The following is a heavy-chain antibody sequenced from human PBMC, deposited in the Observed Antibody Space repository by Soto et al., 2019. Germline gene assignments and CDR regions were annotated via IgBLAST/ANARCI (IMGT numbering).Heavy chain of an antibody. CDR1: QYKFTNYC. V-gene: IGHV1-46*01. J-gene: IGHJ6*02. D-gene: IGHD3-22*01. CDR3: ARALYDTDSLPVGAKPRCYVMDV. Sequence: QVQLVQSGAEVKKPGASVKVSCKASQYKFTNYCVHWVRQAPGQGLEWMGIINPSGGSTNYARRLRERVTMTRDTSTRTVYMELSSMRSEDTAVYYCARALYDTDSLPVGAKPRCYVMDVWGLGTTVTVSS. CDR2: INPSGGST.